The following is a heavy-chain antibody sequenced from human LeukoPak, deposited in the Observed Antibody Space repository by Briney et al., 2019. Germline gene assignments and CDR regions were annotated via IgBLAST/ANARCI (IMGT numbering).Heavy chain of an antibody. D-gene: IGHD6-13*01. Sequence: SETLSLTCTVSGGSISSYYWSWIRQPPGKGLEWIGYIYYSGSTNYNPSLKSRVTISVDTSKNQFSLKLSSVTAADTAVYYCATLRIAAAARFDYWGQGTLVTVSS. CDR1: GGSISSYY. CDR2: IYYSGST. CDR3: ATLRIAAAARFDY. J-gene: IGHJ4*02. V-gene: IGHV4-59*01.